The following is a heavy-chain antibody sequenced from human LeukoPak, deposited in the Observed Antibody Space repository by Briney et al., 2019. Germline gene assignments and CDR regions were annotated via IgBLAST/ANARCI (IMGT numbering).Heavy chain of an antibody. CDR1: GGSFSGYY. D-gene: IGHD1-14*01. V-gene: IGHV4-34*01. CDR3: ARDRGSGTPEYFQH. Sequence: SETLSLTCAVYGGSFSGYYWSWIRQPPGKGLEWIGEINHSGSTNYNPSLKSRVTISVDTSKNQFSLKLSSVTAADTAVYYCARDRGSGTPEYFQHWGQGTLVTVSS. J-gene: IGHJ1*01. CDR2: INHSGST.